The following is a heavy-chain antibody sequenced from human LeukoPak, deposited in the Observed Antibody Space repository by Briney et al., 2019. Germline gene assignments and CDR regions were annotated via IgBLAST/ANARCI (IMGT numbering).Heavy chain of an antibody. CDR3: ARVYSSGWYIDY. J-gene: IGHJ4*02. Sequence: GASVKVSCKASGYTFTSYDINWVRQATGQGLEWMGWMNPNSGNTGYAQKFQGRVTMTTDTSTSTAYMELRSLRSDDTAVYYCARVYSSGWYIDYWGQGTLVTVSS. CDR2: MNPNSGNT. D-gene: IGHD6-19*01. CDR1: GYTFTSYD. V-gene: IGHV1-8*01.